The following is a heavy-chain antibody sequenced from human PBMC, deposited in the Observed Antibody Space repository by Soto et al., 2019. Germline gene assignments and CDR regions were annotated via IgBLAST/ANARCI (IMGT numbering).Heavy chain of an antibody. V-gene: IGHV3-72*01. D-gene: IGHD3-3*01. CDR1: GFTFSDHY. J-gene: IGHJ6*02. CDR2: TRNKANSYTT. CDR3: ARVSRITIFGVDYYYGMDV. Sequence: GGSLRLSCAASGFTFSDHYMDWDRQAPGKGLEWVGRTRNKANSYTTEYAASVKGRFTISRDDSKNSLYLQMNSLKTEDTAVYYCARVSRITIFGVDYYYGMDVWGQGTTVTVSS.